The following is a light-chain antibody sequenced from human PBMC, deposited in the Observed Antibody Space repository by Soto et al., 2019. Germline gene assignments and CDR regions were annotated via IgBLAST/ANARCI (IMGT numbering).Light chain of an antibody. V-gene: IGLV1-51*01. J-gene: IGLJ3*02. CDR3: GTWDSSLSAGV. CDR1: SSNIGNNY. CDR2: DNN. Sequence: QSVLTQPPLVSAAPGQKVTGSCSGSSSNIGNNYVSWYQQLPGTAPKLLIYDNNKRPSGIPDRFSGSKSGTSATLGITGLQTGDEADYYCGTWDSSLSAGVFGGGTKVTVL.